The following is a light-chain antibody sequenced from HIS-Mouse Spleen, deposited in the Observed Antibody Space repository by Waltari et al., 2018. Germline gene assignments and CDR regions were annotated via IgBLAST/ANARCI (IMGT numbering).Light chain of an antibody. J-gene: IGLJ2*01. CDR1: KLGDKY. Sequence: SYELTQPPSVSVSPGQTASITCSGAKLGDKYACWYQPKPGQSPVLVIYQDSKRPSGIPERFSGSNSGNTATLTISGTQAMDEADYYCQAWDSSTVVFGGGTKLTVL. CDR3: QAWDSSTVV. V-gene: IGLV3-1*01. CDR2: QDS.